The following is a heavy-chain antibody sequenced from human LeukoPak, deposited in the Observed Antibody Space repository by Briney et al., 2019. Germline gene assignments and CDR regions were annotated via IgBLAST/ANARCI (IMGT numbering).Heavy chain of an antibody. CDR1: SYTFTRYG. J-gene: IGHJ4*02. D-gene: IGHD1-26*01. CDR2: ISGSNGNT. V-gene: IGHV1-18*01. Sequence: GASVKVSCKASSYTFTRYGISWVRQAPGQGLEWMGWISGSNGNTNYAQKFQGGVSMTADTSTSTAYMELRSLRSDDTAVYYCARSGRGTYYYFDLWGQGTLVTVSS. CDR3: ARSGRGTYYYFDL.